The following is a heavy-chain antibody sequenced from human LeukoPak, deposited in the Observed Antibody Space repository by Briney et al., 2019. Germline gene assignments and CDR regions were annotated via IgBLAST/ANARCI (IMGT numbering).Heavy chain of an antibody. D-gene: IGHD3-3*01. Sequence: ASVKVSCKASGYTFTSYGISWVRQAPGQGLEWMGWINPKSGGTNHAQRFQGRVTMTRDTSISTAYMELSSLRSEDTAVYYCAAEGTESGLDPWGQGTLVTVSS. J-gene: IGHJ5*02. CDR3: AAEGTESGLDP. CDR2: INPKSGGT. CDR1: GYTFTSYG. V-gene: IGHV1-2*02.